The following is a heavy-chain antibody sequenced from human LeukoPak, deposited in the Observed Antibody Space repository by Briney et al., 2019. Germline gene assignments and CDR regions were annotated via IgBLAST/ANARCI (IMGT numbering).Heavy chain of an antibody. J-gene: IGHJ4*02. V-gene: IGHV3-7*01. CDR2: IKQAESER. Sequence: GGCLRLSCAGSGFSISNYWMSWVRQAPGKGLEGVANIKQAESERFYVDSVKDRFIISRENAENSVYLQMNSLRDEDTAVYYCAREPYYYDSSGYYGFDYWGQGTLVTVSS. CDR1: GFSISNYW. D-gene: IGHD3-22*01. CDR3: AREPYYYDSSGYYGFDY.